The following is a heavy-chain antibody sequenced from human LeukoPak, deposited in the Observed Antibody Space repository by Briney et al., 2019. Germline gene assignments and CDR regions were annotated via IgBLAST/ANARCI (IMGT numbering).Heavy chain of an antibody. V-gene: IGHV3-11*05. D-gene: IGHD6-19*01. CDR3: ARGRMAVAGSYEY. CDR1: GFTFSDYY. CDR2: ISTTSTYT. J-gene: IGHJ4*02. Sequence: GGSLRLSCAASGFTFSDYYMSYIRQAPGKGLEWVSYISTTSTYTDYADSVRGRFTISRDNAKNLLYLQMNSLRPEDTAVHYCARGRMAVAGSYEYWGQGTLVTVSS.